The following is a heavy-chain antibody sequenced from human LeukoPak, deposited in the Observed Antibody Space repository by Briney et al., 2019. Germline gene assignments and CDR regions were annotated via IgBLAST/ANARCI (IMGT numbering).Heavy chain of an antibody. J-gene: IGHJ6*03. V-gene: IGHV1-46*01. D-gene: IGHD5-24*01. Sequence: ASVKVSCKASGYTFTNYYMHWVRQAPGQGLEWMGIINPSGGSTSYAQKFQGRVTMTRDTSTSTVYMELSSLRSEDTAVYYCARAGGYNPLYYYYYMDVWGKGTTVTVSS. CDR2: INPSGGST. CDR1: GYTFTNYY. CDR3: ARAGGYNPLYYYYYMDV.